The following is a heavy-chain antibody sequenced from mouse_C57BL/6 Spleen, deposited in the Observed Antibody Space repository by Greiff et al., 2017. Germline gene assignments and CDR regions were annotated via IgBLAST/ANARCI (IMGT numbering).Heavy chain of an antibody. J-gene: IGHJ3*01. CDR1: GYTFTDYY. Sequence: EVQLQQSGPELVKPGASVKISCKASGYTFTDYYMNWVKQSHGKSLEWIGDINPNNGGTSYNQKFKGKATLTVDKSSSTAYMELRSLTSEDSAVYYCARSRDGYYPAYWGQGTLVTVSA. D-gene: IGHD2-3*01. V-gene: IGHV1-26*01. CDR3: ARSRDGYYPAY. CDR2: INPNNGGT.